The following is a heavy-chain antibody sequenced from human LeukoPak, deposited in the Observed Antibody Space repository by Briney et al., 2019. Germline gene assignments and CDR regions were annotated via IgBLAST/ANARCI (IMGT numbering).Heavy chain of an antibody. Sequence: PGRSLRLSCAASGFSFSSYLMHWVRQAPGKGVEWVALIWFDVSKIYYADSVKGRFTISRDNSKNTLYLQMNSLRDEDTAVYFCARERLENCNDGSCPDALDIWGQGTMVTISS. D-gene: IGHD2-15*01. CDR2: IWFDVSKI. CDR3: ARERLENCNDGSCPDALDI. V-gene: IGHV3-33*01. J-gene: IGHJ3*02. CDR1: GFSFSSYL.